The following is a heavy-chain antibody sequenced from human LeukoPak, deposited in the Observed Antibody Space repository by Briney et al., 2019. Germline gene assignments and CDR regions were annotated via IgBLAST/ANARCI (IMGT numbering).Heavy chain of an antibody. V-gene: IGHV1-2*02. Sequence: GASVKVSCKAFGYTFTGYYMHWVRQAPGQGLVWMGWINPNSGGTNYAQKFQGRVTMSRDMSISTAYMELSRLRSDDTAVYYCARPISIAAAATGFDYWGQGTLVTVSS. CDR3: ARPISIAAAATGFDY. CDR1: GYTFTGYY. J-gene: IGHJ4*02. D-gene: IGHD6-13*01. CDR2: INPNSGGT.